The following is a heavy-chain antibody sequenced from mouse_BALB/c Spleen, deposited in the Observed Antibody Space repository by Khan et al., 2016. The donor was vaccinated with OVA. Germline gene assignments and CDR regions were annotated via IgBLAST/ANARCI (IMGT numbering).Heavy chain of an antibody. CDR3: TRGGGGNRFAY. CDR2: ISTYYGDA. CDR1: GYTFTDFT. V-gene: IGHV1S137*01. J-gene: IGHJ3*01. Sequence: QSGAELVRLGVSVKISCKGSGYTFTDFTMHWVKQSHAMSLEWIGVISTYYGDATYNQKCKDKATMTVDKSSSTAYMELARLTSEDSAIYYCTRGGGGNRFAYWGQGTLVTVSA.